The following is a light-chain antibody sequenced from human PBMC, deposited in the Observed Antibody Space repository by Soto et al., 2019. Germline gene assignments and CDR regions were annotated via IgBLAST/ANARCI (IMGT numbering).Light chain of an antibody. J-gene: IGKJ5*01. V-gene: IGKV1-9*01. CDR1: QGISSF. CDR2: AAS. Sequence: IQLTQSPSSLSASIGDRVTITCRASQGISSFLAWYQQKPGKAPKLLIYAASTLQSGVPSRISGSGSGTDFTLTISSLQPEDFATYYCQQLNSYPITFGQGTRLEIK. CDR3: QQLNSYPIT.